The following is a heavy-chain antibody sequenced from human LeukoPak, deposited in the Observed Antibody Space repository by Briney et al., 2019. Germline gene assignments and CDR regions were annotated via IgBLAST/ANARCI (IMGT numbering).Heavy chain of an antibody. CDR3: ARISEHDYGAADY. V-gene: IGHV4-34*01. Sequence: SETLSLTCAVYGGSFSGYYWSWIRQPPGKGLEWIGEINHSGSTNYNPSLKSRVTISVDTSKNQFSLKLSSVTAADTAVYYCARISEHDYGAADYWGQGTLVTVSS. CDR2: INHSGST. J-gene: IGHJ4*02. CDR1: GGSFSGYY. D-gene: IGHD4-17*01.